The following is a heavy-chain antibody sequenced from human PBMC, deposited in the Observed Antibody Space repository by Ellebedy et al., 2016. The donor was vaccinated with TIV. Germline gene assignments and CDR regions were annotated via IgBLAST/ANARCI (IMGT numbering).Heavy chain of an antibody. J-gene: IGHJ4*02. CDR3: ARRESGSYSQLNY. Sequence: SETLSLTCAVYGGSFSGYYWSWIRQHPGKGLEWIGYIYYSGITNYNPSLKSRVTISVDTSKNQFSLKLNSVTAADTAVYYCARRESGSYSQLNYWGQGALVTVSS. D-gene: IGHD1-26*01. CDR2: IYYSGIT. CDR1: GGSFSGYY. V-gene: IGHV4-59*08.